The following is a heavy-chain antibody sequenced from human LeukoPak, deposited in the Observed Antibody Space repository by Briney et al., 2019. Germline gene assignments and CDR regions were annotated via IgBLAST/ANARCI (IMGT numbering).Heavy chain of an antibody. Sequence: PGRSLRLSCAASGFTFDDYAMHWVRQAPGKGLEWVSGISWNSGSIGYADSVKGRFTISRDNAKNSPYLQMNSLRAEDMALYYCAKDLGSSGWYDAFDIWGQGTMVTVSS. V-gene: IGHV3-9*03. D-gene: IGHD6-19*01. J-gene: IGHJ3*02. CDR1: GFTFDDYA. CDR3: AKDLGSSGWYDAFDI. CDR2: ISWNSGSI.